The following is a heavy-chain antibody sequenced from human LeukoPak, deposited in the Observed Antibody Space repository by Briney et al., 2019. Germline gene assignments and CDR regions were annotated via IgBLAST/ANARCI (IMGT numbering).Heavy chain of an antibody. V-gene: IGHV4-61*09. CDR3: AREVAYCTNGECYTKLDL. CDR2: IYTSGST. J-gene: IGHJ5*02. Sequence: SETLSLTCTVSGGSISSGSYYWSWIRQPAGKGLEWIGQIYTSGSTNYNPFLKSRVTISVDTSKNQFSLKLTSVTAADTAMYYCAREVAYCTNGECYTKLDLWGQGTLVTVSS. D-gene: IGHD2-8*01. CDR1: GGSISSGSYY.